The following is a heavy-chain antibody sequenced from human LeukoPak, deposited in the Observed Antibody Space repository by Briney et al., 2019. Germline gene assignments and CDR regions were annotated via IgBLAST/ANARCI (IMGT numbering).Heavy chain of an antibody. D-gene: IGHD3-16*02. Sequence: SETLSLTCSVSGGSINSYWWSWIRQPPGKGLEFIGRIYITGMTNYNPSLKSRVSMSVDTSKNQFSLELRSVTAADTAVYFCARAGYTISSYRFDYWGQGALVTVSS. CDR2: IYITGMT. V-gene: IGHV4-4*07. CDR1: GGSINSYW. CDR3: ARAGYTISSYRFDY. J-gene: IGHJ4*02.